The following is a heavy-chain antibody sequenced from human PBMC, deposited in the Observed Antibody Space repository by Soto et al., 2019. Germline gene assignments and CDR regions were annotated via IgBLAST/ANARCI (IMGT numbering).Heavy chain of an antibody. J-gene: IGHJ4*02. CDR2: ISAYNGNT. Sequence: ASVKVSCKASGYTFTSYGISWVRQAPGQGLEWMGWISAYNGNTNYAQKLQGRVTMTTDTSTSTAYMELRSLRSDDTAVYYCAREDRSGWYEGTNPGDYWGQGTLVTVSS. V-gene: IGHV1-18*04. CDR1: GYTFTSYG. D-gene: IGHD6-19*01. CDR3: AREDRSGWYEGTNPGDY.